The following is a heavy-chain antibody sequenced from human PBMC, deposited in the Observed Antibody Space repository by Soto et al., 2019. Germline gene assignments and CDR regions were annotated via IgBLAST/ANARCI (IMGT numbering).Heavy chain of an antibody. D-gene: IGHD3-9*01. J-gene: IGHJ4*02. CDR3: ARQADYNILTGYFYYFDY. CDR2: IYPGDSDA. V-gene: IGHV5-51*01. CDR1: GYSFSTHW. Sequence: PGESLKISCQGYGYSFSTHWIGWVRQMPGKGLEWMGIIYPGDSDARYSPSFQGQVTISVDTSINTAFLRWNSLTASDTAMYYCARQADYNILTGYFYYFDYWGQGSLVTVSS.